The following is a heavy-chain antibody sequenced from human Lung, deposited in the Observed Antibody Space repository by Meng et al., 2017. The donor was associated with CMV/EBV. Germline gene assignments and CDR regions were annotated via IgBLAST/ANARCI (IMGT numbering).Heavy chain of an antibody. CDR2: ISWGGGST. CDR1: GFTFDDYA. J-gene: IGHJ6*02. Sequence: ESXKISXAASGFTFDDYAMHWVRQAPGKGLEWVSLISWGGGSTYYADSVKGRFTISRDNSKNSLYLQMNSLRAEDTALYYCAKEYIAAAGTDYYYGMDVWGQGXTVTVSS. V-gene: IGHV3-43D*03. D-gene: IGHD6-13*01. CDR3: AKEYIAAAGTDYYYGMDV.